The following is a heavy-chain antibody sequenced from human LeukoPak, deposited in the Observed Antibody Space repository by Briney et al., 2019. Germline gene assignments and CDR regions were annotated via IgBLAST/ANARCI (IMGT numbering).Heavy chain of an antibody. CDR3: ARDLSSIGSIPAAGLTDY. J-gene: IGHJ4*02. CDR1: GYTFTSYG. D-gene: IGHD6-13*01. Sequence: ASVKVSCKASGYTFTSYGISWVRQAPGQGLEWMGWISAYNGNTNYAQKLQGRVTMTTDTSTSTAYMELRSLRSDDTAVYYCARDLSSIGSIPAAGLTDYWGQGTLVTVSS. CDR2: ISAYNGNT. V-gene: IGHV1-18*01.